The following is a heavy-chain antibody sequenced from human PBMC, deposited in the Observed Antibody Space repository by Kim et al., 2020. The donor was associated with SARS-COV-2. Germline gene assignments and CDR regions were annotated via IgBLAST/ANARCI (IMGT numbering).Heavy chain of an antibody. CDR1: GFTFSSYS. V-gene: IGHV3-21*01. Sequence: GGSLRLSCAASGFTFSSYSMNWVRQAPGKGLEWVSSISSSSSYIYYADSVKGRFTISRDNAKNSLYLQMNSLRAEDTAVYYCASLIAAAGTTTWEPIWGQGTLVTVSS. CDR2: ISSSSSYI. D-gene: IGHD6-13*01. CDR3: ASLIAAAGTTTWEPI. J-gene: IGHJ4*02.